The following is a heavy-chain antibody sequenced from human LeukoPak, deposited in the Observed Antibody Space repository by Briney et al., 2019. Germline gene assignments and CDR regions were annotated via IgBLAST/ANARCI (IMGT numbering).Heavy chain of an antibody. CDR3: AVGPGKKNDYGVSS. V-gene: IGHV4-4*02. CDR1: GGSISSSNW. CDR2: IYHSGST. Sequence: SETLSLTCAVSGGSISSSNWWSWVRQPPGKGLEWIGEIYHSGSTNYNPSLKSRVTISVDKSKNQFSLKLSSVTAADTAVYYCAVGPGKKNDYGVSSWGQGTLVTVSS. J-gene: IGHJ1*01. D-gene: IGHD4-17*01.